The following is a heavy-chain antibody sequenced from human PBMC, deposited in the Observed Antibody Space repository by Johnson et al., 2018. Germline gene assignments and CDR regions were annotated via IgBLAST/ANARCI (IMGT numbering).Heavy chain of an antibody. CDR1: GFTFSSYG. CDR2: IWYDGSNK. Sequence: VQLVETGGGVVQPGRSLRLSCAASGFTFSSYGMHWVRQAPGKGLEWVAVIWYDGSNKDYADSVKGRFTISRDNSKNTLYLQMNSLRAEDTAGYYCARVLGRDSSAREAFDIWGQGTMVTVSS. J-gene: IGHJ3*02. D-gene: IGHD3-22*01. V-gene: IGHV3-33*01. CDR3: ARVLGRDSSAREAFDI.